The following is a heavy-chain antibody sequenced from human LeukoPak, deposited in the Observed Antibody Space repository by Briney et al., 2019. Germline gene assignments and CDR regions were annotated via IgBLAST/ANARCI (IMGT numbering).Heavy chain of an antibody. CDR1: GYTLTSYG. D-gene: IGHD2-2*01. J-gene: IGHJ4*02. V-gene: IGHV1-18*04. CDR3: ASAAGYCSSSSCYVFDD. CDR2: LSAYNGNT. Sequence: ASAKVSRKASGYTLTSYGISWGRHAPRQGLEWMGWLSAYNGNTNYAQKLQGRLTLPTDTSTSTAYMELRSLRSDDTAVYYCASAAGYCSSSSCYVFDDWVRGRLLSVSS.